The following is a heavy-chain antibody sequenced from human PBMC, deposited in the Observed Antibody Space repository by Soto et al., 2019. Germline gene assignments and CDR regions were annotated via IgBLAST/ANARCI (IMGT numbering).Heavy chain of an antibody. CDR3: ARGLGIAAASPWGY. CDR1: GYTFTSYD. V-gene: IGHV1-8*01. D-gene: IGHD6-13*01. Sequence: ASVKVSCKASGYTFTSYDINWVRQATGQGLEWMGWMNPNSGNTGYAQKFQGRVTMTRNTSISTAYMELSSLRSEDTAVYYCARGLGIAAASPWGYWGQGTLVTVSS. CDR2: MNPNSGNT. J-gene: IGHJ4*02.